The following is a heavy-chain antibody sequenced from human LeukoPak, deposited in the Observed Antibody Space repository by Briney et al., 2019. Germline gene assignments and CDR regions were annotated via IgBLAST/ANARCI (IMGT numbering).Heavy chain of an antibody. CDR3: VRGVYGDSGWFDP. D-gene: IGHD4-17*01. CDR1: GYTFTTCG. V-gene: IGHV1-18*01. J-gene: IGHJ5*02. Sequence: ASVTVSFKASGYTFTTCGISWVRQAPGQGLEWMGWISPYSGYTDYAQKFQGRVSMTTDTSTTTGYMELRSLRSDDTAVYYCVRGVYGDSGWFDPWGQGTLVTVSS. CDR2: ISPYSGYT.